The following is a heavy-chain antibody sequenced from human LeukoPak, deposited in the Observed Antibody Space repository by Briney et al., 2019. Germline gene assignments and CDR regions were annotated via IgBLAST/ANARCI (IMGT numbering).Heavy chain of an antibody. J-gene: IGHJ6*02. CDR3: ARHRSYYDSSGQLYYYGMGV. CDR1: GHSFTTYW. D-gene: IGHD3-22*01. V-gene: IGHV5-51*01. Sequence: GESLKISCKHFGHSFTTYWIGWVRQMPGKGLEWMGIIYPGDSDTRYSPSFQGQVTISADKSITTAYLQWSGLKASDTAMYYCARHRSYYDSSGQLYYYGMGVWGQGTTVTVSS. CDR2: IYPGDSDT.